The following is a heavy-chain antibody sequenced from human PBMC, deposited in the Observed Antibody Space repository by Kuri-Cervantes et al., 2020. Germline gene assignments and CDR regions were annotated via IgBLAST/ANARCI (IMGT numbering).Heavy chain of an antibody. V-gene: IGHV1-18*01. J-gene: IGHJ3*02. Sequence: ASVKVSCKASGYTFTSYGISWVRQAPGQGLEWMGWISAYNGNTNYAQKLQGRVTMTTDTSTSTAYMELRSLRSDDTAVYYCARGEYRVWFGGDAFDIWGQGTMVTVSS. CDR2: ISAYNGNT. CDR3: ARGEYRVWFGGDAFDI. CDR1: GYTFTSYG. D-gene: IGHD3-10*01.